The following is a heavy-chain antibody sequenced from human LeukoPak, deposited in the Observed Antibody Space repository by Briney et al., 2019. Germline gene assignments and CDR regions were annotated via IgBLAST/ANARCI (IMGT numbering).Heavy chain of an antibody. Sequence: SETLSLTCTVSGGSISSGSYYWGWIRRPPGKGLEWIGSIHYSGNTYYSPALKSRVTISVDASKNQFSLKLSSVTAADTAVYYCARRRYRSRSPLIYFYYYMDVWGKGTTVTVSS. V-gene: IGHV4-39*01. CDR2: IHYSGNT. D-gene: IGHD6-13*01. J-gene: IGHJ6*03. CDR3: ARRRYRSRSPLIYFYYYMDV. CDR1: GGSISSGSYY.